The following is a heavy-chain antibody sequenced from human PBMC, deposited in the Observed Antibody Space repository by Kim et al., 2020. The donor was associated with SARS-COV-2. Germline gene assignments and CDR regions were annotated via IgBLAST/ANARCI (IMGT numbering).Heavy chain of an antibody. CDR1: GYTFTGYY. CDR3: AGSLGYSSGWYTNPIKFFDY. Sequence: ASVKVSCKASGYTFTGYYMHWVRQAPGQGLEWMGRINPNSGGTNYAQKFQGRVTMTRDTSISTAYMELSRLRSDDTAVYYCAGSLGYSSGWYTNPIKFFDYWGQGTLVTVSS. J-gene: IGHJ4*02. V-gene: IGHV1-2*06. D-gene: IGHD6-19*01. CDR2: INPNSGGT.